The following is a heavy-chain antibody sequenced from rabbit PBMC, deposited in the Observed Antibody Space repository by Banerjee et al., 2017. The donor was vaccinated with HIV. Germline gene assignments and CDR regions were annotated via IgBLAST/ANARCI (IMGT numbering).Heavy chain of an antibody. CDR1: GFSFSRYG. V-gene: IGHV1S47*01. CDR3: ARDLAGVVGWNLNL. D-gene: IGHD4-1*01. CDR2: IYPDYVYT. Sequence: QEQLEESGGDLVKPEGSLTVTCTASGFSFSRYGVSWVRQAPGKGLEWIAHIYPDYVYTDYAPWVNGRFTISLDNAQNTVFLRMTSLTAADTATYFCARDLAGVVGWNLNLWGPGTLVTVS. J-gene: IGHJ4*01.